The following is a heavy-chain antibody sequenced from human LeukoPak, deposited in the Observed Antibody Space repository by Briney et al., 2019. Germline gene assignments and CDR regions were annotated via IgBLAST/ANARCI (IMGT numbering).Heavy chain of an antibody. V-gene: IGHV5-51*01. D-gene: IGHD4-11*01. CDR3: ARPHYSNYYFDY. CDR2: IYPGDSDT. J-gene: IGHJ4*02. Sequence: GESLQISCQGSGSSFTSYWIAWVRQMPGKGLEWMGIIYPGDSDTRYSPSFQGQVTISADKSISTAYLQWSSLKASDTAMYYCARPHYSNYYFDYWGQGTLVTVSS. CDR1: GSSFTSYW.